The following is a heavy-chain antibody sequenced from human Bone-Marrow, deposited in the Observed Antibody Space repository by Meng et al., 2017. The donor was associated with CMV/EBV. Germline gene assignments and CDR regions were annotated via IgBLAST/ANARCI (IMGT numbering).Heavy chain of an antibody. CDR1: GFTVSSNY. CDR3: AREGDIVVVPAPPYYYGMDV. V-gene: IGHV3-53*01. J-gene: IGHJ6*02. CDR2: IYSGGST. Sequence: LSLTCAASGFTVSSNYMSWVRQAPGKGLEWVSVIYSGGSTYYADSVKGRFTISRDNAKNSLYLQMNSLRAEDTAVYYCAREGDIVVVPAPPYYYGMDVWGQGTTVTVSS. D-gene: IGHD2-2*01.